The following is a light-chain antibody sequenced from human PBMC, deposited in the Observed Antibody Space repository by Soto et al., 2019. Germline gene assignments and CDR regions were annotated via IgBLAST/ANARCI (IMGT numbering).Light chain of an antibody. CDR3: QQRSNWPHT. Sequence: EIVLTQSPATLSLSPGERATLSCRASRSVASYLAWYQPKPGQAPRLLIYDASNRATGIPARFSGSGSGTDFTLTISSLEPEDFAVYYCQQRSNWPHTFGPGTKLEIK. CDR2: DAS. V-gene: IGKV3-11*01. J-gene: IGKJ2*01. CDR1: RSVASY.